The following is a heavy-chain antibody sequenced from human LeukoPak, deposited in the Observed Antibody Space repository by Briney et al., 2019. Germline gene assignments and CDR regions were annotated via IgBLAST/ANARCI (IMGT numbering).Heavy chain of an antibody. J-gene: IGHJ3*02. Sequence: GGSLRLSCAASGFTFSNYGMHWVRQAPGKGLDWVAFIRYDGSDRFYADSVKGRFTISRDNSNNTLYLQMNSLRAEDTAVYYCAKVRMITMIAYDAFDIWGQGTMVTVSS. D-gene: IGHD3-22*01. V-gene: IGHV3-30*02. CDR1: GFTFSNYG. CDR2: IRYDGSDR. CDR3: AKVRMITMIAYDAFDI.